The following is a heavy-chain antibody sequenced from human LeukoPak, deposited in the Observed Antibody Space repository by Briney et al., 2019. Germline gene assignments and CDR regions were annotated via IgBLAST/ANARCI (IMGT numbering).Heavy chain of an antibody. CDR2: IATEGNDK. CDR1: AFTFSRSW. Sequence: PGGSLRLSCAASAFTFSRSWVNWAREAPGRGREGVASIATEGNDKYYVDSVKGRFTISRDNAKNSLYLQMNSLRAEDTAVYYCARVINRYDLMDVWGQGTTVTVSS. D-gene: IGHD1-1*01. V-gene: IGHV3-7*04. CDR3: ARVINRYDLMDV. J-gene: IGHJ6*02.